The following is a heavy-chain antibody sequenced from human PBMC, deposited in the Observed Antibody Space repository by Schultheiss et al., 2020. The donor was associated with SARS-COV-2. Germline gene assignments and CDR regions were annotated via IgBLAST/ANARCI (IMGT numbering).Heavy chain of an antibody. J-gene: IGHJ4*02. V-gene: IGHV4-61*02. CDR2: IYTSGST. CDR3: ALYYYDSSGYYSI. D-gene: IGHD3-22*01. CDR1: GGSISSGSYY. Sequence: SQTLSLTCTVSGGSISSGSYYWGWIRQPAGKGLEWIGRIYTSGSTNYNPSLKSRVTISVDTSKNQFSLKLSSVTAADTAVYYCALYYYDSSGYYSIWGQGTLVTVSS.